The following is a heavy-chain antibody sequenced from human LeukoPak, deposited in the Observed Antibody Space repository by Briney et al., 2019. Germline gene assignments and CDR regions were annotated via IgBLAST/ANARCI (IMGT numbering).Heavy chain of an antibody. CDR2: IKRDGNEK. CDR3: AKEGAYPIITYDS. V-gene: IGHV3-7*01. CDR1: GFTFSRYW. Sequence: GGSLRLSCAASGFTFSRYWMNWVRQAPGKGLEWVANIKRDGNEKNYVDSVKGGFSISRDNAKNSLYLQMDSLRAEDTAVYYCAKEGAYPIITYDSWGQGALVTVSS. J-gene: IGHJ5*01. D-gene: IGHD3-10*01.